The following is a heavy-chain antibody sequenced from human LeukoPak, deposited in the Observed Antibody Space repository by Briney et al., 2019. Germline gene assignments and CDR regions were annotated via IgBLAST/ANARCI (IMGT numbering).Heavy chain of an antibody. J-gene: IGHJ4*02. CDR1: GFSLSTRGVG. CDR3: AHGSGWLYDY. CDR2: IYWNDDN. Sequence: SGPTLVKPTQTLTLTCTFSGFSLSTRGVGVGWIRQPPGKALEWLALIYWNDDNRYSPSLKSRLTITKDTSKNQVVLTMTNMDPVDTARYYCAHGSGWLYDYWGQGTLVTVSS. V-gene: IGHV2-5*01. D-gene: IGHD6-19*01.